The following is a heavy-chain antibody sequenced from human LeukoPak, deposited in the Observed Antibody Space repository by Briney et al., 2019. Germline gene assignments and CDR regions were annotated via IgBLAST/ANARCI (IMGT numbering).Heavy chain of an antibody. J-gene: IGHJ4*02. CDR3: AKEREAGSGNLAFDY. CDR2: ISYDGSNK. V-gene: IGHV3-30*18. CDR1: GFTFSSYG. Sequence: GGSLRLSCAVSGFTFSSYGMHWVRQAPGKGLEWVAVISYDGSNKYYADSVKGRFTVSRDNSKNTLYLQMNSLRAEDTAVYYCAKEREAGSGNLAFDYWSQGTLVTVSS. D-gene: IGHD3-10*01.